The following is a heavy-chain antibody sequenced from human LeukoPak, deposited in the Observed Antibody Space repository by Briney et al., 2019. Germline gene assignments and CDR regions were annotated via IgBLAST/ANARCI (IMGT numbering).Heavy chain of an antibody. CDR1: GGSISSSSYY. Sequence: SETLSLTCTVSGGSISSSSYYWSWIRQPPGKGLEWIGSIYYSGSTYYNPSLKSRVTISVDTSKNQFSLKLSSVTAADTAVYYCARSVPAYYDSSGYYYFDYWGQGTLVTVSS. V-gene: IGHV4-39*01. CDR2: IYYSGST. CDR3: ARSVPAYYDSSGYYYFDY. J-gene: IGHJ4*02. D-gene: IGHD3-22*01.